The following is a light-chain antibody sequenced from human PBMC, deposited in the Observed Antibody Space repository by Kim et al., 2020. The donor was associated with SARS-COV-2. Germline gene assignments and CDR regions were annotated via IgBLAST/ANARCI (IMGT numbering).Light chain of an antibody. Sequence: ASVGDRVTITCRARQSISNYLNWYQQKPEKAPKLLIYTASSLQGGVPSRFSGSGSGTDFTLTISSLQPEDFATYYCQQSYSTPPTFGQGTKVDIK. CDR3: QQSYSTPPT. J-gene: IGKJ1*01. V-gene: IGKV1-39*01. CDR1: QSISNY. CDR2: TAS.